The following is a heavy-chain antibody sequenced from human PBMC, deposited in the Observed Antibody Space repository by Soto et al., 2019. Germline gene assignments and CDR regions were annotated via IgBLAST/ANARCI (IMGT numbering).Heavy chain of an antibody. CDR3: AREAVRGVSKPDAFDI. V-gene: IGHV6-1*01. CDR2: TYYRSKWYN. CDR1: GDSVSSNSAA. Sequence: PSQTLSLTCAISGDSVSSNSAAWNWIRQSPSRGLEWLGRTYYRSKWYNDYAVSVKSRITINPDTSKNKFSLQLNSVTPEDTAVYYCAREAVRGVSKPDAFDIWGQGTMVTVSS. J-gene: IGHJ3*02. D-gene: IGHD3-10*01.